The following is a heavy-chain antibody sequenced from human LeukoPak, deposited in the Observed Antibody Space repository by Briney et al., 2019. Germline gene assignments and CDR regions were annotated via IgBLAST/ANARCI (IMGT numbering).Heavy chain of an antibody. CDR3: ARAVYYDYVWGSYRERYFDY. D-gene: IGHD3-16*02. CDR1: GGSISGYY. J-gene: IGHJ4*02. CDR2: INHSGST. Sequence: PSETLSLTCTVSGGSISGYYWSWIRQPPGKGLEWIGEINHSGSTNYNPSLKSRVTISVDTSKNQFSLKLSSVTAADTAVYYCARAVYYDYVWGSYRERYFDYWGQGTLVTVSS. V-gene: IGHV4-34*01.